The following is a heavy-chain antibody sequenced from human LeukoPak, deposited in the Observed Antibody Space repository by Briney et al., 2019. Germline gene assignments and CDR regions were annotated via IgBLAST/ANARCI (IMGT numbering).Heavy chain of an antibody. CDR3: ARDIVLMVYARSSGY. D-gene: IGHD2-8*01. CDR1: GFTFSSYS. CDR2: ISSSSSTI. V-gene: IGHV3-48*01. J-gene: IGHJ4*02. Sequence: GGSLRLSCAASGFTFSSYSMNWVRQAPGKGLGWVSYISSSSSTIYYADSVKGRFTISRDNAKNSLYLQMNSLRAEDTAVYYCARDIVLMVYARSSGYWGQGTLVTVSS.